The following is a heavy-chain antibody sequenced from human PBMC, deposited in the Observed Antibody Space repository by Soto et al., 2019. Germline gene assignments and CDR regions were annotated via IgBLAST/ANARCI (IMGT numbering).Heavy chain of an antibody. Sequence: SGPTLVKPTQTLTLTCTFSGFSLSTSGVGVGWIRQPPGKALEWLALIYWDDDKRYSPSLKSRLTITKDTSKNQVVLTMTNMDPVDTATYYCAHSTNYYGSGSYTEAFDYWGQGTLVTVSS. CDR2: IYWDDDK. D-gene: IGHD3-10*01. V-gene: IGHV2-5*02. CDR1: GFSLSTSGVG. CDR3: AHSTNYYGSGSYTEAFDY. J-gene: IGHJ4*02.